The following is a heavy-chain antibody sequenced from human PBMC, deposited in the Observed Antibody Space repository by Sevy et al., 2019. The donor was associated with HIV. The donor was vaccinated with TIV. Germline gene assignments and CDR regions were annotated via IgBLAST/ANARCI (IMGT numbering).Heavy chain of an antibody. D-gene: IGHD3-22*01. CDR3: AKGQEHDSSGYFDY. CDR1: GFTFSSYG. Sequence: GGSLRLSCAASGFTFSSYGMHWVRQAPGKGLEWVAVISYDGSNKYYADSVKGRFTISRDNSKNTLYLQMNSLRAEDTAVYYCAKGQEHDSSGYFDYWGQGTLVTVSS. V-gene: IGHV3-30*18. CDR2: ISYDGSNK. J-gene: IGHJ4*02.